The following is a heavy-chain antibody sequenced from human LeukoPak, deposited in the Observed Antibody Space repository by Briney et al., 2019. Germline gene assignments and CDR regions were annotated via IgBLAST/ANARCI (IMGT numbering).Heavy chain of an antibody. V-gene: IGHV3-30*04. CDR2: VSYDGSNK. Sequence: TGGSLRLSCAASGFTFSSYAMHWVRQAPGKGLEWVAVVSYDGSNKYYADSVKGRFTISRDNSKNTLYLQMNSLRAEDTAVYYCAKSGPNYYGSGIYYPFDYWGQGTLVTVSS. CDR3: AKSGPNYYGSGIYYPFDY. D-gene: IGHD3-10*01. J-gene: IGHJ4*02. CDR1: GFTFSSYA.